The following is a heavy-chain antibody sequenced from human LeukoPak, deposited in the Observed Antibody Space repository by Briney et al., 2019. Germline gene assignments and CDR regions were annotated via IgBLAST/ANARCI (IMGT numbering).Heavy chain of an antibody. V-gene: IGHV4-30-2*01. Sequence: PSETLSLTCAVSGGSISSGGYSWSWIRQPPGKGLEWIGYIYHSGSTYYNPSLKSRVTISVDRSKNQFSLKLSSVTAADTAVYYCATETTRNAFDIWGQGTMVTVSS. D-gene: IGHD4-17*01. CDR2: IYHSGST. CDR3: ATETTRNAFDI. CDR1: GGSISSGGYS. J-gene: IGHJ3*02.